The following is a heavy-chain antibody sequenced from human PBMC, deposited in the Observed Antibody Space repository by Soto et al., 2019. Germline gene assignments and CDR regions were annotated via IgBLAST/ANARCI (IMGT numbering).Heavy chain of an antibody. CDR1: GYTFTSYG. J-gene: IGHJ6*02. CDR3: AGDYSSGPEYYYYGMDV. CDR2: ISAYNGNT. D-gene: IGHD6-19*01. V-gene: IGHV1-18*01. Sequence: QVQLVQSGAEVKKPGASVKVSCKASGYTFTSYGISWVRQAPGQGLEWMGWISAYNGNTNYAQKLQGRVTMTTDTVTSTAYMELRSLSSDDTAVYYCAGDYSSGPEYYYYGMDVWVQGTTVTVSS.